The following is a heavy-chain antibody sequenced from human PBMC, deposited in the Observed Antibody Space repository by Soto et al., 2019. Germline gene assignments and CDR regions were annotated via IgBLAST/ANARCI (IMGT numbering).Heavy chain of an antibody. V-gene: IGHV3-30*18. CDR3: AKDRSSSWYVNGYYYYYGMDV. CDR2: ISYDGSNK. Sequence: GGSLRLSCAASGFTFSSYGMHWVRQAPGKGLEWVAVISYDGSNKYYADSVKGRFTISRDNSKNTLYLQMNSLRAEDTAVYYCAKDRSSSWYVNGYYYYYGMDVWGQGTTVTVSS. D-gene: IGHD6-13*01. J-gene: IGHJ6*02. CDR1: GFTFSSYG.